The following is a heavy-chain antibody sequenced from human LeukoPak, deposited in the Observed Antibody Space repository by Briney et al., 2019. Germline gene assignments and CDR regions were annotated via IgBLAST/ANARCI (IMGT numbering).Heavy chain of an antibody. CDR1: EFTFSNYV. CDR2: IRQGGDIT. D-gene: IGHD5-24*01. V-gene: IGHV3-23*01. J-gene: IGHJ3*02. CDR3: VRRGGSDGWGAFDI. Sequence: GGSLRLSCAASEFTFSNYVMNWVRQAPGKGLEWVSSIRQGGDITYYADSVKGRFTISRDNSKNTLSLQMNSLSREDTAIYYCVRRGGSDGWGAFDIWGQGTVVTVSS.